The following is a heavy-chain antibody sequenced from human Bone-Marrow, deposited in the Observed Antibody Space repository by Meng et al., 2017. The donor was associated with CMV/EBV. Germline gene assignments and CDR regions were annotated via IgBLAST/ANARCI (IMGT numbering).Heavy chain of an antibody. CDR3: SGGRSDFWRGYYDGLDV. CDR1: GGSFSGYY. CDR2: INHSGST. D-gene: IGHD3-3*01. J-gene: IGHJ6*02. V-gene: IGHV4-34*01. Sequence: SETLSLTCAVFGGSFSGYYWSWIRQPPGKGLEWIGEINHSGSTNYNPSLKSRVTISVDTSKKQFSLKLSSGTAAEAAVYYCSGGRSDFWRGYYDGLDVSGQGTTVTVSS.